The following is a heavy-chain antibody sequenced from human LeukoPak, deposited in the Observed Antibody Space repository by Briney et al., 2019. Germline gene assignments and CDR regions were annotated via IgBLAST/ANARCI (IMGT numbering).Heavy chain of an antibody. J-gene: IGHJ4*02. D-gene: IGHD2-2*01. V-gene: IGHV3-30*02. CDR1: GFTFSSYG. CDR2: IRYDGSNK. CDR3: AKGIIEVVVPAAMSY. Sequence: GGSLRLSCAASGFTFSSYGMHWVRQAPGKGLEWVAFIRYDGSNKYYADSVKGRFTISRDNSKNTLYLQMNSLRAEDTAVYYCAKGIIEVVVPAAMSYWGQGTLVTVSS.